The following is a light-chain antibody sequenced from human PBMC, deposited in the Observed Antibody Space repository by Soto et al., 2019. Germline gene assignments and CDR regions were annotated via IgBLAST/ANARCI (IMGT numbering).Light chain of an antibody. CDR2: EVS. CDR3: SSYISSSTFVV. Sequence: QSALTQPASVSGSPGQSITISCTGTSRDVGGYNYVSWHQQHPGKAPKVIITEVSNRPSGVSNRFSGSKSGNTASLTISGLQYEDEADYYCSSYISSSTFVVFCGGTKVTV. J-gene: IGLJ2*01. CDR1: SRDVGGYNY. V-gene: IGLV2-14*01.